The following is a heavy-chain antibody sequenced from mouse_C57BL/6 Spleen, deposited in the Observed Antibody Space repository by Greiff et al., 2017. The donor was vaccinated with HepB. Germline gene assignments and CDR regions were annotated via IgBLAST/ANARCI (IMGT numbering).Heavy chain of an antibody. CDR3: ARGYYGSSYEGFDY. D-gene: IGHD1-1*01. V-gene: IGHV1-81*01. CDR2: IYPRSGNT. J-gene: IGHJ2*01. CDR1: GYTFTSYG. Sequence: QVQLQQSGAELARPGASVKLSCKASGYTFTSYGISWVKQRTGQGLEWIGEIYPRSGNTYYNEKFKGKATLTADKSSSTAYMELRSLTSEDSAVYFCARGYYGSSYEGFDYWGQGTTLTVSS.